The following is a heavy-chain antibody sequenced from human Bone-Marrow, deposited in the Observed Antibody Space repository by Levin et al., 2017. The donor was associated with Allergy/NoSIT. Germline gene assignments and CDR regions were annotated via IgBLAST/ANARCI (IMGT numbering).Heavy chain of an antibody. Sequence: SETLSLTCTVSGVSITSGSYYWSWIRQPAGKGLEWIGHSYTSGNITYNPSLKSRVTISIDTSKNQFSLKLRSVTAADTAVYYCARVLQYSYYYTDVWGKGTMVTVSS. CDR3: ARVLQYSYYYTDV. J-gene: IGHJ6*03. CDR2: SYTSGNI. D-gene: IGHD2-21*01. CDR1: GVSITSGSYY. V-gene: IGHV4-61*09.